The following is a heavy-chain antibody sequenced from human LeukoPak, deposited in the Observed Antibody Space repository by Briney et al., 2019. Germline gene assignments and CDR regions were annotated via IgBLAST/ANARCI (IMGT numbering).Heavy chain of an antibody. Sequence: PGGSLRLSCAASGFTFSSYSMNWVRQAPGKGLEWVSSISSSSSYIYYADSVKGRFTISRDNAKNSLYLQMNSLRAEDTAVYYCASSYSSGWRFDYWGQGTLVTVSS. V-gene: IGHV3-21*01. J-gene: IGHJ4*02. CDR3: ASSYSSGWRFDY. CDR2: ISSSSSYI. D-gene: IGHD6-19*01. CDR1: GFTFSSYS.